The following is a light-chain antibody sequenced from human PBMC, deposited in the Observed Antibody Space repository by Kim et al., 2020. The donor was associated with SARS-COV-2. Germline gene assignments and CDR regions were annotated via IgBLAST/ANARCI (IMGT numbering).Light chain of an antibody. J-gene: IGKJ4*01. Sequence: SGGDRLPITCRASHEVSTGLAWYQHKPGKAPKLLICAASSLKSGAPLRFSGSGSGTDFTLTISSLLPEDFATYYCLQTNSFPLSFGGGTKVDIK. CDR3: LQTNSFPLS. CDR1: HEVSTG. CDR2: AAS. V-gene: IGKV1-12*01.